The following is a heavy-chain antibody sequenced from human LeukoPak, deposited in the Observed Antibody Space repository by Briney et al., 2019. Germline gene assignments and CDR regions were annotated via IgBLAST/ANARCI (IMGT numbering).Heavy chain of an antibody. CDR1: GGSISSSSYF. D-gene: IGHD4-17*01. J-gene: IGHJ4*02. Sequence: SGTLSLTRTVSGGSISSSSYFWDWIRQPPGKGLEWIGTIYYSGSPYYNPSLKSRVTISVDTSKNQFSLRLSSVTAADTAVYYCARAYTVTTRYFDYWGQGTLVTVSS. V-gene: IGHV4-39*07. CDR3: ARAYTVTTRYFDY. CDR2: IYYSGSP.